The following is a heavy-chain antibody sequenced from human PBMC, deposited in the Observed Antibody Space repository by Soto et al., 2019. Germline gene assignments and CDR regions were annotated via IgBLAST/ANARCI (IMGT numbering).Heavy chain of an antibody. J-gene: IGHJ4*02. CDR2: ISYDGSNK. D-gene: IGHD3-3*01. CDR1: GFTFFSYG. Sequence: GGSLRLSCAASGFTFFSYGMHWVRQAPGKGLEWVAVISYDGSNKYYGDSVEGRFTISRDNSKNTLYLQMNSLRADDTAVYYCAKDRAGDIYVAARSGLDYWGQGTLVTVSS. CDR3: AKDRAGDIYVAARSGLDY. V-gene: IGHV3-30*18.